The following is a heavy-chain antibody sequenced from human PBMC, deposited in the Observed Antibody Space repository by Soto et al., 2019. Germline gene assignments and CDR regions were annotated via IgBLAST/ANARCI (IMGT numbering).Heavy chain of an antibody. D-gene: IGHD1-26*01. CDR2: IYYRGNT. J-gene: IGHJ6*02. CDR3: ARDGREASGIDV. V-gene: IGHV4-59*11. Sequence: SETLSLTCTVSGGSISSHYWSWVRQAPGKGLEWIGCIYYRGNTFYNPSLKSRGTISVDTSNNQFSLKLDSVTPADTAVYYCARDGREASGIDVWGQGTAVTVSS. CDR1: GGSISSHY.